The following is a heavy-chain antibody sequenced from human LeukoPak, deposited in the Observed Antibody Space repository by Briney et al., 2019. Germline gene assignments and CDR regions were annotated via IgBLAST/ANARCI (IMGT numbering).Heavy chain of an antibody. CDR1: GFTSGNYA. CDR2: IRGKDYGGTT. J-gene: IGHJ6*04. CDR3: TRDRSLNYYESSRHYGMDV. D-gene: IGHD3-22*01. Sequence: GGSLRLSCTPSGFTSGNYAMTWVRQAPGKGLEWVGLIRGKDYGGTTEYAASVKGRFTISRDDSKGIAYLQMNSVKTEDTALYYCTRDRSLNYYESSRHYGMDVWGKGTTVTVSS. V-gene: IGHV3-49*04.